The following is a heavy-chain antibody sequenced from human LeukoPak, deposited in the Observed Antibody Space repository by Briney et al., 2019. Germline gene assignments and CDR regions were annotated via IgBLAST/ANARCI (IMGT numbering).Heavy chain of an antibody. CDR3: ARGYSYGYQYYFDY. V-gene: IGHV4-31*03. J-gene: IGHJ4*02. CDR1: GGSISSGGHY. Sequence: SETLSLTCTVSGGSISSGGHYWSWIRQHPGKGLEWIGYIYYSGSTSYNPSLKSRVTISVDTSKNQFSLKLSSVTAADTAVYYCARGYSYGYQYYFDYWGQGTLVTVSS. D-gene: IGHD5-18*01. CDR2: IYYSGST.